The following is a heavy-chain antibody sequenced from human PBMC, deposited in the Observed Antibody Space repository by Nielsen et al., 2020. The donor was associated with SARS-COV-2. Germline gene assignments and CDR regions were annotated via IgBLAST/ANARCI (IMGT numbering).Heavy chain of an antibody. J-gene: IGHJ6*02. D-gene: IGHD6-6*01. CDR3: AREVAARRVGYYYYYGMDV. Sequence: WIRQPPGKGLEWIGEIYHSGSTNYNPSLKSRVTISVDKSKNQFSLKLSSVTAADTAVYYCAREVAARRVGYYYYYGMDVWGQGTTVTVSS. CDR2: IYHSGST. V-gene: IGHV4-4*02.